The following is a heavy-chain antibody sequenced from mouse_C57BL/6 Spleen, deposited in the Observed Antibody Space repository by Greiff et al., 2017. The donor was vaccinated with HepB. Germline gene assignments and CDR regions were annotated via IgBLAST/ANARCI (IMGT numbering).Heavy chain of an antibody. D-gene: IGHD2-4*01. J-gene: IGHJ3*01. CDR3: ARYFYDYDGALFAY. CDR2: INPSNGGT. V-gene: IGHV1-53*01. Sequence: VQLQQSGTELVKPGASVKLSCKASGYTFTSYWMHWVKQRPGQGLEWIGNINPSNGGTNYNEKFKSKATLTVDKSSSTAYMQLSSLTSEDSAVYYCARYFYDYDGALFAYWGQGTLVTVSA. CDR1: GYTFTSYW.